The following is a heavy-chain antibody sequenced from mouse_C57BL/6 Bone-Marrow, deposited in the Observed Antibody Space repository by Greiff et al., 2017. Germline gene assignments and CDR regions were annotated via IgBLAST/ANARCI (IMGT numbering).Heavy chain of an antibody. CDR2: IDPSDSYT. Sequence: QVQLQQPGAELVMPGASVKLSCKASGYTFTSYWMHWVKQRPGQGLEWIGEIDPSDSYTNYNQKLKGKSTLTVDKSSSTAYMQLSSLTSEDSAVYYCAMPYGSSYYAMDYWGQGTSVTVSS. CDR1: GYTFTSYW. CDR3: AMPYGSSYYAMDY. V-gene: IGHV1-69*01. D-gene: IGHD1-1*01. J-gene: IGHJ4*01.